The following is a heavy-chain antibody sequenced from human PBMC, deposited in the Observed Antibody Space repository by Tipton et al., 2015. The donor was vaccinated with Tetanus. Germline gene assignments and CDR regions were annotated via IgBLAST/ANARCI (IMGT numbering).Heavy chain of an antibody. CDR2: IYYSGST. D-gene: IGHD6-19*01. CDR3: ARGEVAVATGGLEWDY. V-gene: IGHV4-61*01. Sequence: TLSLTCTVSGGSVSSGSYYWSWIRQPPGKGLGWIGYIYYSGSTNYNPSLKSRVTISVDTSKNQFSLKLSSVTAADTAVYYCARGEVAVATGGLEWDYWGQGTLVTVSS. J-gene: IGHJ4*02. CDR1: GGSVSSGSYY.